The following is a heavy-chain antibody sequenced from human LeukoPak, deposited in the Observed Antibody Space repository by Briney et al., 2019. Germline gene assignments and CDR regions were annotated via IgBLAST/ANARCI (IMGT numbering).Heavy chain of an antibody. CDR1: GYTFTSYG. CDR2: ISAYNGNT. D-gene: IGHD2-2*01. CDR3: ARDLPSAAVVPFDY. V-gene: IGHV1-18*04. Sequence: ASVKVSCKASGYTFTSYGISWVRQAPGQGLEWMGWISAYNGNTNYAQKLQGRVTMTTDTSTSTAYMELRSLRSDDTAVYHCARDLPSAAVVPFDYWGQGTLVTVSS. J-gene: IGHJ4*02.